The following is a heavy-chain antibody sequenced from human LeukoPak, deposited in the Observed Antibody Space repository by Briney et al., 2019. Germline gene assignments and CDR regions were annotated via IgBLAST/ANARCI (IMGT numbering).Heavy chain of an antibody. J-gene: IGHJ6*02. Sequence: PSETLSLTCTVSGGSISSGSYYWSWIRQPAGKGLEWIGRIYTSGSTNYNPSLKSRVTISVDTSKNQFSLKPSSVTAADTAVYYCARLWGNDSPYGSRYYYYYGMDVWGQGTTVTVSS. D-gene: IGHD3-10*01. CDR3: ARLWGNDSPYGSRYYYYYGMDV. V-gene: IGHV4-61*02. CDR1: GGSISSGSYY. CDR2: IYTSGST.